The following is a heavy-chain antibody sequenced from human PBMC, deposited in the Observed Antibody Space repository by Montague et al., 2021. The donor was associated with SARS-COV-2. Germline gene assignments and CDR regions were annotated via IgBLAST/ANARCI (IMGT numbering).Heavy chain of an antibody. CDR2: IYYSGST. CDR3: ARVGRQQLVRLSGMDV. Sequence: SEPLSLTCTVSGGSISSSSYCWGWIRQPPGKGLEWIGSIYYSGSTYYNPSLKSRVTISVDTSKNQFSLKLSSVTAADTAVYYCARVGRQQLVRLSGMDVWGQGTTVTVSS. D-gene: IGHD6-13*01. J-gene: IGHJ6*02. CDR1: GGSISSSSYC. V-gene: IGHV4-39*07.